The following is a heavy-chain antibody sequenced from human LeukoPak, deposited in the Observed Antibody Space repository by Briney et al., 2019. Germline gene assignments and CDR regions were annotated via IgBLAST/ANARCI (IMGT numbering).Heavy chain of an antibody. CDR3: AYSDHFDT. V-gene: IGHV3-74*03. Sequence: GGSLRLSCAASGFSFSSYSLNWVRQAPGKGLVWVSRGDGDGSHSTYADFVKGRFTISRDNAKNTLYLQMNRLTGEDTAVYYCAYSDHFDTWGQGTLATVSS. D-gene: IGHD4-17*01. CDR2: GDGDGSHS. J-gene: IGHJ4*02. CDR1: GFSFSSYS.